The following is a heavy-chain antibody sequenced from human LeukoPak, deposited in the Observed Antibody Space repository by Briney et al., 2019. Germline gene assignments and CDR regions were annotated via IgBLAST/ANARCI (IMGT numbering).Heavy chain of an antibody. J-gene: IGHJ4*02. Sequence: GGSLRLSCAASGFTVSNNYMTWVRQAPGKGLEWVSLIYSGGSTYYADSVKGRFTISRDNSKNTLYLQMSSLRVEDTAVYYCAKASRVATITIDYWGRGTLVTVSS. CDR1: GFTVSNNY. CDR2: IYSGGST. CDR3: AKASRVATITIDY. V-gene: IGHV3-53*01. D-gene: IGHD5-12*01.